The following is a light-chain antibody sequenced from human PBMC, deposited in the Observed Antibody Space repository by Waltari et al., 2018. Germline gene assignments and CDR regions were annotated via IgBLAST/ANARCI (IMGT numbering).Light chain of an antibody. Sequence: DIQMTQSPSSLSASVGDRVNITCRASQDIRNELAWYQQKPGKAPKRLIYASSSVQYGVPSRFSGRGSGTEFILAIGGLQPEDFATYFCLQHNSFPHTFGQGTYLEI. J-gene: IGKJ2*01. V-gene: IGKV1-17*01. CDR2: ASS. CDR1: QDIRNE. CDR3: LQHNSFPHT.